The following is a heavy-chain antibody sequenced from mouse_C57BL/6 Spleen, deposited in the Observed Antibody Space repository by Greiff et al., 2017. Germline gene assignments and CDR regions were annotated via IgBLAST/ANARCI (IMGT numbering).Heavy chain of an antibody. D-gene: IGHD4-1*01. CDR1: GYTFTTYP. J-gene: IGHJ4*01. CDR3: ARSDPGTRGAMDY. CDR2: FHPYNDDT. Sequence: VKLQESGAELVKPGASVKMSCKASGYTFTTYPIEWMKQNHGKSLEWIGNFHPYNDDTKYNEKFKGKATLTVEKSSSTVYLELSRLTSDDSAVYYCARSDPGTRGAMDYWGQGTSVTVSS. V-gene: IGHV1-47*01.